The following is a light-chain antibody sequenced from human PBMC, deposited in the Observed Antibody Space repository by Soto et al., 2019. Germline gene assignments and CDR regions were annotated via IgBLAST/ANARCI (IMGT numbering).Light chain of an antibody. Sequence: DIQMTQSPSSLSASVGERVTITCRASQSIRSYLNWYQQRRGKAPNLXIYDATRLQSGVLPRFSGSGAGTDCTLTVSSLQPEDVVTDYCQQGYSTTITFGQGTRLEIK. J-gene: IGKJ5*01. V-gene: IGKV1-39*01. CDR3: QQGYSTTIT. CDR1: QSIRSY. CDR2: DAT.